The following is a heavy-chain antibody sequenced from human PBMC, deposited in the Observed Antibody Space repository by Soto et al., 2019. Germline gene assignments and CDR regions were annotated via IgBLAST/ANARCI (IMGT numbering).Heavy chain of an antibody. Sequence: QITLKEAGPTLVRPTQTLTLTCTFSGFSLTPTGVTVGWLRQPPGKALEWLALIYWNDDKRYSPSLKSRLTIPQDTSKNQVVLTMTNIDPVDTATYYCARRRSNTVAAFDYWGPGTLVSVSS. D-gene: IGHD6-6*01. V-gene: IGHV2-5*01. CDR2: IYWNDDK. CDR1: GFSLTPTGVT. J-gene: IGHJ4*02. CDR3: ARRRSNTVAAFDY.